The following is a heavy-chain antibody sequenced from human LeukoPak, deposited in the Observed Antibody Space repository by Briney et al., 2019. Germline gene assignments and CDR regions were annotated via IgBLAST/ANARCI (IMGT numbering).Heavy chain of an antibody. Sequence: GASVKVSCKASGYTFTGYYMHWVRQAPGQGLEWMGWINPNSGGTNYAQKFQGRVTMTRDTSISTAYMELSRLRSDDTAVYYCARVSPYGMAITPFDYWGQGTLVTVSS. CDR1: GYTFTGYY. D-gene: IGHD3-3*02. J-gene: IGHJ4*02. V-gene: IGHV1-2*02. CDR3: ARVSPYGMAITPFDY. CDR2: INPNSGGT.